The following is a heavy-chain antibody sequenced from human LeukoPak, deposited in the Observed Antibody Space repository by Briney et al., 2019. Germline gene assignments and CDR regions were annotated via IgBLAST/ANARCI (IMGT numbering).Heavy chain of an antibody. CDR1: GFTFSTYA. Sequence: PGGSLRLSCAASGFTFSTYAMVWVCQAPGKGLEYVSVINRNGGSTDYANSVRGRFTISRDNSKNTVYLQMGSLRIEDTALYYCARDNHAFDPWGQGTLVTVSS. J-gene: IGHJ5*02. V-gene: IGHV3-64*01. CDR3: ARDNHAFDP. CDR2: INRNGGST.